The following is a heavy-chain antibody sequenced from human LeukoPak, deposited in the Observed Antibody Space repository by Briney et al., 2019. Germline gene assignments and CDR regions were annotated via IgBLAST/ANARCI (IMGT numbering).Heavy chain of an antibody. V-gene: IGHV4-34*01. Sequence: PSETLSLTCAVYGGSFSGYYWSWIRQPPGKGLEGIGEINHSGSTNYNPSPKSRVTISVDTSKNQFSLKLSSVTAADTAVYYCARASWYRVRNWFDPWGQGTLVTVSS. J-gene: IGHJ5*02. CDR3: ARASWYRVRNWFDP. CDR1: GGSFSGYY. CDR2: INHSGST. D-gene: IGHD6-13*01.